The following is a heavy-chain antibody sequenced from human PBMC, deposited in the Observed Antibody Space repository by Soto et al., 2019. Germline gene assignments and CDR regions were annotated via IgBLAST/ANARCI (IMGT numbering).Heavy chain of an antibody. V-gene: IGHV1-8*01. CDR1: GYTFTSYD. D-gene: IGHD3-3*01. J-gene: IGHJ5*02. Sequence: QVQLVQSGAEVKKPGASVKVSCKASGYTFTSYDINWVRQATGQGLEWMGWMNPNSGNTGYAQKFQGRVTMTRNTSISTAYMELSSLRSEDTAVYYCARGRDTIFGVVYVWFGPWGQGTLVTVSS. CDR2: MNPNSGNT. CDR3: ARGRDTIFGVVYVWFGP.